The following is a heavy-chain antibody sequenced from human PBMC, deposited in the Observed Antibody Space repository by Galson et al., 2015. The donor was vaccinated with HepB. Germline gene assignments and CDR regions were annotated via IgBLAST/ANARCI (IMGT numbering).Heavy chain of an antibody. J-gene: IGHJ4*02. CDR3: AKVSYGSGSHDGY. CDR2: ISGSGGST. D-gene: IGHD3-10*01. V-gene: IGHV3-23*01. Sequence: SLRLSCAASGFTFSSYAMSWVRQAPGKGLEWVSAISGSGGSTYYADSVKGRFTISRDNSKNTLYLQMNSLRAEDTAVYYCAKVSYGSGSHDGYWGQGTLVTVSS. CDR1: GFTFSSYA.